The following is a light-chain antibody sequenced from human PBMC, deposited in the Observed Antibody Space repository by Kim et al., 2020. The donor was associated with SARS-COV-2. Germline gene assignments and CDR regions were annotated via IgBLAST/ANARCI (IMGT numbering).Light chain of an antibody. CDR1: QSISSD. CDR3: QQRSKWPIT. Sequence: SPGERATRSCRASQSISSDLAWYQQQPGRAPRLLIHDAVNRASGTPARFSGSGSGTAFTLTISSLEPEDFAVYYCQQRSKWPITFGGGTKVDIK. V-gene: IGKV3-11*01. J-gene: IGKJ4*01. CDR2: DAV.